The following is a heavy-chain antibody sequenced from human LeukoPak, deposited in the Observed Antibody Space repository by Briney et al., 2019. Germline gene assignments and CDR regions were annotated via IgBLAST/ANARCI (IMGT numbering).Heavy chain of an antibody. J-gene: IGHJ4*02. CDR3: ARDEDFTMVRGVIMCGY. Sequence: GGSLRLSCAASGFTFSSYAMSWVRQAPGKGLEWVSAISASGGSTYYADSVKGRFTISRDNAKNSLYLQMNSLRAEDTAVYYCARDEDFTMVRGVIMCGYWGQGTLVTVSS. CDR2: ISASGGST. CDR1: GFTFSSYA. D-gene: IGHD3-10*01. V-gene: IGHV3-23*01.